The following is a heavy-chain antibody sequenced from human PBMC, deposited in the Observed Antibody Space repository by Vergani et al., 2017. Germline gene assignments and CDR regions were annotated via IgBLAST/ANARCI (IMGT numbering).Heavy chain of an antibody. Sequence: EVQLVESGGGLVKPGGSLRLSCAASGFTFSSYSMNWVRQAPGKGLEWVSSISSSSSYIYYADSVKGRFTISRDNAKNSLYLQMNSLRAEDTAVYYCARGGRSGYYAGGLYWGQGTLVTVSS. CDR2: ISSSSSYI. D-gene: IGHD3-22*01. CDR3: ARGGRSGYYAGGLY. CDR1: GFTFSSYS. J-gene: IGHJ4*02. V-gene: IGHV3-21*01.